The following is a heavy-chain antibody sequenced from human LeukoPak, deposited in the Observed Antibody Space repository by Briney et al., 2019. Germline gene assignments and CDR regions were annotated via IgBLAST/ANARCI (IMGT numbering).Heavy chain of an antibody. CDR3: AKDGGGGRITIFGVVDKYYFDY. V-gene: IGHV3-23*01. CDR2: ISGSGGST. Sequence: GGSLRLSCAASGFTFSSYAMSWVRQAPGKGLEWVSAISGSGGSTYYADSVKGRFTISRDNSKNTLYLQMNSLRAEDTAVYYCAKDGGGGRITIFGVVDKYYFDYWGQGTLVTVSS. D-gene: IGHD3-3*01. CDR1: GFTFSSYA. J-gene: IGHJ4*02.